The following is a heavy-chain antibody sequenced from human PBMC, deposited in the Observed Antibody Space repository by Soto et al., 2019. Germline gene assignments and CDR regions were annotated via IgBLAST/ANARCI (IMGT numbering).Heavy chain of an antibody. CDR3: VGVKETSGGEAFDY. CDR1: GFTFSGFW. D-gene: IGHD3-10*01. V-gene: IGHV3-74*01. J-gene: IGHJ4*02. Sequence: EVQLVESGGGLVQPGGSLRLSCTASGFTFSGFWMHWVRQAPGKGLVLVSRINGDGSVTNDADSVKGRFTISRDNAKKTPYLQMNRLRVEDTAVYYCVGVKETSGGEAFDYWGQGTLVTVSS. CDR2: INGDGSVT.